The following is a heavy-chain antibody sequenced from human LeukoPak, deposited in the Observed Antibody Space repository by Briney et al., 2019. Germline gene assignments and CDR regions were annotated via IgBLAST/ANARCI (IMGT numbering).Heavy chain of an antibody. J-gene: IGHJ4*02. CDR2: ITVRSGTI. V-gene: IGHV3-48*02. CDR1: GFSFSSYS. CDR3: ARDNYYGHYFDY. D-gene: IGHD3-10*01. Sequence: GGSLRLSCAASGFSFSSYSMNWVRQAPGKGLEWVSYITVRSGTIYYADSVKGRFTISRDNAKNSLYLQMNSLRDEDTAVYYCARDNYYGHYFDYWGQGTPVTVSS.